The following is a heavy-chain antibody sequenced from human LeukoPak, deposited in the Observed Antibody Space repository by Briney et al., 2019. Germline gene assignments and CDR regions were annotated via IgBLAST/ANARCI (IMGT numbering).Heavy chain of an antibody. V-gene: IGHV3-48*04. D-gene: IGHD3-10*01. Sequence: GGSLRLSCAASGFTFSSYWMSWVRQAPGKGLEWVSYISSSGSTIYYADSVKGRFAISRDNAKNSLYLQMNSLRAEDTAVYYCARVGRDYYGSGRLDYWGQGTLVTVSS. CDR1: GFTFSSYW. CDR3: ARVGRDYYGSGRLDY. J-gene: IGHJ4*02. CDR2: ISSSGSTI.